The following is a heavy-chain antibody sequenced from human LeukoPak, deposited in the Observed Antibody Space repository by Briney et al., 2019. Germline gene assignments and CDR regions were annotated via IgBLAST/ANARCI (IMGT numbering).Heavy chain of an antibody. J-gene: IGHJ5*02. CDR3: AREGSSGWYTNWFDP. CDR1: GGSISSYY. Sequence: SETLSLTCTVSGGSISSYYWSWIRQPPGKGLEWIGYIYYSGSTNYNPSLKSRVTIPVDTSKNQFSLKLSSVTAADTAVYYCAREGSSGWYTNWFDPWGQGTLVTVSS. CDR2: IYYSGST. D-gene: IGHD6-19*01. V-gene: IGHV4-59*01.